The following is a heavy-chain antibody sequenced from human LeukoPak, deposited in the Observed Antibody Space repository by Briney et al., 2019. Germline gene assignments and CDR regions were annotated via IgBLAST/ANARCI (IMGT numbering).Heavy chain of an antibody. CDR3: AREDSSGYYPNFDY. Sequence: PGGSLRLSCAASGFTFSSYAMHRVRQAPGKGLEWVAVISYDGSNKYYADSVKGRFTISRDNSKNTLYLQMNSLRAEDTAVYYCAREDSSGYYPNFDYWGQGTLVTVSS. V-gene: IGHV3-30*01. CDR2: ISYDGSNK. D-gene: IGHD3-22*01. J-gene: IGHJ4*02. CDR1: GFTFSSYA.